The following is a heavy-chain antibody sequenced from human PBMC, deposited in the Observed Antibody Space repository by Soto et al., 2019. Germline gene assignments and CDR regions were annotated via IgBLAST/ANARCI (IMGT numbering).Heavy chain of an antibody. J-gene: IGHJ3*02. CDR2: IYHSGST. CDR3: ARVRDYYGSGSYFGAFDI. D-gene: IGHD3-10*01. Sequence: QVQLQESGPGLVKPSGTLSLTCAVSSGSISSSNWWSWVRQPPGKGLEWIGEIYHSGSTNYNPSLKTRVTISVDKSKNQLSLKLSSVTAADTAVYYCARVRDYYGSGSYFGAFDIWGQGTMVTVSS. CDR1: SGSISSSNW. V-gene: IGHV4-4*02.